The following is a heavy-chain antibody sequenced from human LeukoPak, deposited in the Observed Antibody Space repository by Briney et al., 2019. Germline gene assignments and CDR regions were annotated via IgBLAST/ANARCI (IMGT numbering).Heavy chain of an antibody. J-gene: IGHJ3*02. CDR1: GYTFTSYD. V-gene: IGHV1-8*01. Sequence: VASVTVSCKASGYTFTSYDINWVRQATGQGLEWMGWMNPNSGNTGYAQKFQGRVTMTRNTSISTAYMELSSLRSEDTAVYYCARGPSSYYYDRGGAFDIWGQGTMVAVSS. D-gene: IGHD3-22*01. CDR2: MNPNSGNT. CDR3: ARGPSSYYYDRGGAFDI.